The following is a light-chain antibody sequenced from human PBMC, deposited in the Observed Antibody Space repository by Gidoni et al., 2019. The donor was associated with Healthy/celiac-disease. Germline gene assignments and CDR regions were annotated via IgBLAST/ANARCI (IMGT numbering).Light chain of an antibody. Sequence: DIVMTQSPLSLPVTPGEPASISCRSSQSLLHSNGYNYLDWYLQKPGQSPQLLIYLGSNRASGVPDRFSVSGSGTDFTLKNSRVEAEDVGVYYCMQALQTPLTFGGGTKVEIK. CDR2: LGS. CDR3: MQALQTPLT. V-gene: IGKV2-28*01. CDR1: QSLLHSNGYNY. J-gene: IGKJ4*01.